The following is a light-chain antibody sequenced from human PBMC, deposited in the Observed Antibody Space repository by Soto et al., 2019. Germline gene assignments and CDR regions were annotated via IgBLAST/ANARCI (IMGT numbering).Light chain of an antibody. CDR1: QSVSTN. J-gene: IGKJ1*01. CDR3: QQYKNWPRT. V-gene: IGKV3-15*01. CDR2: GAS. Sequence: EILMTPSPSTLSVSPGEWATLSCSARQSVSTNLAWYQQKPGQAPRLLIYGASTRATGVPARFSGSGSGTEFTLTISSLQSEDFAVSYCQQYKNWPRTFGQGTKVEIK.